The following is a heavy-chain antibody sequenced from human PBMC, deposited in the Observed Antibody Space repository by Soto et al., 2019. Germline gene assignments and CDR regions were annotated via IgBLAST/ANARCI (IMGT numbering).Heavy chain of an antibody. CDR3: VRDKAPYSSGWHNRHVDY. D-gene: IGHD6-19*01. V-gene: IGHV3-30-3*01. CDR2: TSYDGSNK. Sequence: QVQLVESGGGVVQPGRSLRLSCAASGFTFSSYAMHWVRQAPGKGLEWVAVTSYDGSNKYYADSVKGRFTISRDNSKTLYLQMNGLRAEDTAVYYCVRDKAPYSSGWHNRHVDYWGQGPLVTVSS. J-gene: IGHJ4*02. CDR1: GFTFSSYA.